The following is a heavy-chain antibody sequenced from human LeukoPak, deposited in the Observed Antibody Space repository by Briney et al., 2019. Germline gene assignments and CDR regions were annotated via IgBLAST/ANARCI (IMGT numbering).Heavy chain of an antibody. V-gene: IGHV4-59*01. CDR3: ARVVKRQQGDNWFDP. CDR2: IYYSGST. D-gene: IGHD6-13*01. Sequence: SETLSLTCTVSGGSISSYYWSWIRQPPGKGLEWIGYIYYSGSTNYNPSLKSRVTISVDTSKNQFSLKLSSVTAADTAVYYCARVVKRQQGDNWFDPWGQGTLVTVSS. J-gene: IGHJ5*02. CDR1: GGSISSYY.